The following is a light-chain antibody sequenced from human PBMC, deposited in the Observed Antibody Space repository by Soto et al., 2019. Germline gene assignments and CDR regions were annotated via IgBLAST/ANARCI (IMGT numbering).Light chain of an antibody. CDR3: QVWESGRGV. V-gene: IGLV3-21*02. J-gene: IGLJ1*01. CDR2: DDS. CDR1: NIGGKS. Sequence: SYELTQPPSVSVAPGQTGRITCGGNNIGGKSVHWYQQKPGQAPVLVVYDDSDRPSGIPERFSGSNSVNTATLTISRVAAGDEADYYCQVWESGRGVFGTGTKVTVL.